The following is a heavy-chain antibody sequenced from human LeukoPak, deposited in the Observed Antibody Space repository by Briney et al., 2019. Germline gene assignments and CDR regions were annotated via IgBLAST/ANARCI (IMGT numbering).Heavy chain of an antibody. V-gene: IGHV7-4-1*02. CDR3: ARDRRVIFGVVRALVYYGMDV. CDR2: INTNTGNP. J-gene: IGHJ6*02. CDR1: GYTFTSYA. D-gene: IGHD3-3*01. Sequence: ASVTVSCTASGYTFTSYAMDWVRQAPGQGLEWMGWINTNTGNPTYAQGFTGRFVFSLDTSVSTAYLQISSLKAEDTAVYYCARDRRVIFGVVRALVYYGMDVWGQGTTVTVSS.